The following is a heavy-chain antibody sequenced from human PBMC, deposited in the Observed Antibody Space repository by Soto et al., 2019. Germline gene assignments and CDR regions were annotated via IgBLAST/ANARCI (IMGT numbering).Heavy chain of an antibody. CDR2: IWYDGSNK. CDR1: GFTFSSYG. Sequence: VGSLRLSCAASGFTFSSYGMHWVRQAPGKGLEWVAVIWYDGSNKYYADSVKGRFTISRDNSKNTLYLQMNSLRAEDTAVYYCARDRAPKSYYYYYGMDVWGQGTTVTVS. J-gene: IGHJ6*02. V-gene: IGHV3-33*01. CDR3: ARDRAPKSYYYYYGMDV.